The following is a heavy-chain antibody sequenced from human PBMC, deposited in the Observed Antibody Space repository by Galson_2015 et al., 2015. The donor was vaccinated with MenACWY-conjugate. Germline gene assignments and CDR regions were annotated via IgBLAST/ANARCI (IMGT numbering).Heavy chain of an antibody. CDR3: ARLFWSPFNFDY. J-gene: IGHJ4*02. CDR2: IHHSGST. D-gene: IGHD3-3*01. Sequence: SETLSLTCTVSNNSISSGYHWAWIRQPPGEGLEWIGTIHHSGSTYYNPSLKSRVTILVDTSRNHFSLKLTSVTAADTAVYYCARLFWSPFNFDYWGQGTLVTVSS. V-gene: IGHV4-38-2*02. CDR1: NNSISSGYH.